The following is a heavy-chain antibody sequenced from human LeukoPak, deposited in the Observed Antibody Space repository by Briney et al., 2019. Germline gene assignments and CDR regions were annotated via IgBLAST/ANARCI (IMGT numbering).Heavy chain of an antibody. D-gene: IGHD3-22*01. V-gene: IGHV3-23*01. CDR1: GFTFSTYA. CDR3: ARVRLDYYETRIDSFDI. J-gene: IGHJ3*02. Sequence: PGGSLRLSCAASGFTFSTYAMSWVRQAPGKGLEWVSSLSGGGAATSYADSVKGRYTISRHNSNTLYLQMNSLKTEDTAVYYCARVRLDYYETRIDSFDIWGQGTMVTVSS. CDR2: LSGGGAAT.